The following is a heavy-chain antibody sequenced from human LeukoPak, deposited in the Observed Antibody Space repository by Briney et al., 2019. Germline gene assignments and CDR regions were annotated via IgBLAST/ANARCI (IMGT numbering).Heavy chain of an antibody. Sequence: ASVKVSCKASGYTFTDYYLHWVRQAPGQGIGWMGWINPNSGGTNYALKFQDRVTMTRDTSISTAYMDLSSLTSDDTAVYYCARDTGDTLLRGVMNYFDHWGQGSLVTVSS. D-gene: IGHD3-10*01. CDR1: GYTFTDYY. V-gene: IGHV1-2*02. J-gene: IGHJ4*02. CDR3: ARDTGDTLLRGVMNYFDH. CDR2: INPNSGGT.